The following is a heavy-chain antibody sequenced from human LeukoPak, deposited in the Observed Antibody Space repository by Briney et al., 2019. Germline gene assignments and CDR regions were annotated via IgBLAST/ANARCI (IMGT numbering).Heavy chain of an antibody. CDR2: ISGSGGST. D-gene: IGHD5-18*01. CDR3: ARERGYSYGYSSTYFDY. CDR1: GFTFSSYA. Sequence: PGGSLRLSCAASGFTFSSYAMSWVRQAPGKGLEWVSAISGSGGSTYYADSVKGRFTISRDNSKNTLYLQMNSLRAEDTAVYYCARERGYSYGYSSTYFDYWGQGTLVTVS. V-gene: IGHV3-23*01. J-gene: IGHJ4*02.